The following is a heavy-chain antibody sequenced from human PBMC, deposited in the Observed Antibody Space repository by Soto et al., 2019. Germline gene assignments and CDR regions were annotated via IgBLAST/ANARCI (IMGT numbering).Heavy chain of an antibody. CDR2: MYNTGST. Sequence: QVQLQESGPGLVKPSETLSLTCTVSGGSISRYYWSWIRQPPGKGLEWIGYMYNTGSTVNNPSFKSRATKSVDTSKNQSSLKLNSVTAADTAVYYCARDLWGYCGTDCYPLDVWGQGTTVTVSS. D-gene: IGHD2-21*02. CDR1: GGSISRYY. CDR3: ARDLWGYCGTDCYPLDV. V-gene: IGHV4-59*01. J-gene: IGHJ6*02.